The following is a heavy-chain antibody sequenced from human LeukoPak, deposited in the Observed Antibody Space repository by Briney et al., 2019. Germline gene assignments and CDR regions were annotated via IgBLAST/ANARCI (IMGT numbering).Heavy chain of an antibody. CDR3: ARGRRTYCGGDCESSDF. CDR1: GYTFGSYG. CDR2: ISAYNGNT. V-gene: IGHV1-18*01. J-gene: IGHJ4*02. Sequence: ASVKVSCKASGYTFGSYGITWVRQAPGQGLEWMGWISAYNGNTNYAQQLQGRVTMTTDTSTSTAYMELRSLKSDDTAVYYCARGRRTYCGGDCESSDFWGQGTLVTVSS. D-gene: IGHD2-21*02.